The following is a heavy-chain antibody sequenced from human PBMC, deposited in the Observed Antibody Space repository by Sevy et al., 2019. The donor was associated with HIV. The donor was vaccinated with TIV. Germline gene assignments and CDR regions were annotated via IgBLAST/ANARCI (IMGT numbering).Heavy chain of an antibody. CDR1: GYTFTGHY. CDR3: ARGNMITFGRVIATFDA. CDR2: INPNSDAT. V-gene: IGHV1-2*02. J-gene: IGHJ4*02. Sequence: ASVKVSCKASGYTFTGHYIHWVRQAPGQGLEWMGLINPNSDATKYAQKFQGRVTMTRDTSISAAYMDLSGLRSDDTAVYYCARGNMITFGRVIATFDAWGRGTQVTVSS. D-gene: IGHD3-16*02.